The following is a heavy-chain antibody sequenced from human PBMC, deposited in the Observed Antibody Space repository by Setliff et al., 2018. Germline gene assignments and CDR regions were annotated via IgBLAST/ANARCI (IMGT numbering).Heavy chain of an antibody. Sequence: ASVKVSCKASGYTFTSYGISWVRQAPGQGLEWMGWISAYNGNTNYAQKLQGRVTITTDESTSTAYMELSSLRSEDTAVYYCARYGSGEGHDYWGQGTLVTVSS. CDR3: ARYGSGEGHDY. CDR2: ISAYNGNT. D-gene: IGHD3-10*01. V-gene: IGHV1-18*01. J-gene: IGHJ4*02. CDR1: GYTFTSYG.